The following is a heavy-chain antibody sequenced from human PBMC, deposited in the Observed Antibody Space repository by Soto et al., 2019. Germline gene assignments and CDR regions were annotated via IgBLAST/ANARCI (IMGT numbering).Heavy chain of an antibody. J-gene: IGHJ5*02. CDR1: GFTVSSNY. D-gene: IGHD2-2*01. V-gene: IGHV3-66*01. CDR3: ARERYCSSTSCQNWFDP. CDR2: IYSGGST. Sequence: GGSLRLSCAASGFTVSSNYMSWVRQAPGKGLEWVSVIYSGGSTYYADSVKGRFTISRDNSKNTLYLQMNSLRAEDTAVYYCARERYCSSTSCQNWFDPWGQGTLVTVSS.